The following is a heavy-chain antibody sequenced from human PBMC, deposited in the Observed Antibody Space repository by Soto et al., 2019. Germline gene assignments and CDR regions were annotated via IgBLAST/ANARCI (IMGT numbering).Heavy chain of an antibody. Sequence: ASVKVSCKVSGYTLTELSMHWVRQAPGKGLEWMGGFDPEDGETIYAQKFQGRVTMTEDTSTDTAYMELSSLRSEDTAVYYCARVISSDILTGTRYYYYGMDIWGEGTMVTVSS. D-gene: IGHD3-9*01. J-gene: IGHJ6*04. CDR2: FDPEDGET. CDR1: GYTLTELS. CDR3: ARVISSDILTGTRYYYYGMDI. V-gene: IGHV1-24*01.